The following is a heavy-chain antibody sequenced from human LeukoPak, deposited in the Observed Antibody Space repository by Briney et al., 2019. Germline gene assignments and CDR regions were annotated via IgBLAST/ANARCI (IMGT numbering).Heavy chain of an antibody. CDR1: GFSFSSYW. CDR3: TRSDWFDP. V-gene: IGHV3-74*01. Sequence: GGSLRLSCAASGFSFSSYWMHWVRQAPGKGLVWVSRIKSDGSSTSYADSVKGRFTISRDNAKNTLYLQMNSLRAEDTAVYYSTRSDWFDPWGQGTLVTVSS. J-gene: IGHJ5*02. CDR2: IKSDGSST.